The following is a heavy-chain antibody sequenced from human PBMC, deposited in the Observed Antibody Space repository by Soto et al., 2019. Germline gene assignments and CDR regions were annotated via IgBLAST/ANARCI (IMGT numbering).Heavy chain of an antibody. CDR3: ARSGDNYNRLDY. D-gene: IGHD1-1*01. CDR1: GXTVSDYE. Sequence: GSLRLACEGSGXTVSDYEIGWIRQAPGKGLEWISYSSNSGTFSRYADYVKGRFSISRDKNKNLLYLQMDSMRAEDKAVYYCARSGDNYNRLDYWGQGTPGTVSS. J-gene: IGHJ4*02. V-gene: IGHV3-11*06. CDR2: SSNSGTFS.